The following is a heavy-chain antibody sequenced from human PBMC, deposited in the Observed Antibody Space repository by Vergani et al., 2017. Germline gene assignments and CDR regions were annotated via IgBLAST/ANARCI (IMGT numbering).Heavy chain of an antibody. D-gene: IGHD4-23*01. J-gene: IGHJ2*01. CDR3: ARDFGGEWYFDL. Sequence: VLLQEPGPGLVRPSETLSLKCSVSGASLDSFYWSWIRQSPGKGLEWLGYVFRNGNVNYNPSVNFRVAIDTSNNELSLRVTSVTAADTAVYYCARDFGGEWYFDLWGRGATVTVSS. CDR2: VFRNGNV. V-gene: IGHV4-4*08. CDR1: GASLDSFY.